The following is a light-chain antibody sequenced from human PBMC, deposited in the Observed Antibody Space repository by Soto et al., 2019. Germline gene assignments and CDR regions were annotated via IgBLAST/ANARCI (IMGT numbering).Light chain of an antibody. CDR3: GSYAGRNAWV. Sequence: QSALTQPPSASGSPGQSVTISCTGTSSDVGGYKYVSWYQQHPGKAPKLMIFEVSRRPSGVPDRFTGSKSGNTASLTVSGLQAEDEADYYCGSYAGRNAWVFGGGTKLTVL. V-gene: IGLV2-8*01. CDR1: SSDVGGYKY. CDR2: EVS. J-gene: IGLJ3*02.